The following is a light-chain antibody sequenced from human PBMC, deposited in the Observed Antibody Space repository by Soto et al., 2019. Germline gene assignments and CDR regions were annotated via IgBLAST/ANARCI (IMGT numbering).Light chain of an antibody. CDR2: EVS. V-gene: IGLV2-8*01. CDR1: SSDLGDDTY. J-gene: IGLJ1*01. Sequence: QSALPQPPSASGSPGPSVTLSCTGTSSDLGDDTYVSWYHQHPGKAPQLMIYEVSKRPSGVPDRFSGSKSGNTASLTVSGLQAEDEDDYYCSSYAGSNSPFVFGNGTKLTVL. CDR3: SSYAGSNSPFV.